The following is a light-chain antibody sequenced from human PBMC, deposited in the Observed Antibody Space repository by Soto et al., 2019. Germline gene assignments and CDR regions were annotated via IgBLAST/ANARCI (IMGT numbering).Light chain of an antibody. CDR1: NIATKS. V-gene: IGLV3-21*02. J-gene: IGLJ3*02. CDR2: DDT. CDR3: QVWDGSRDQVV. Sequence: SYELTQPPSVSVAPGQTAKITCGAVNIATKSVHWSQQKPGQAPVLVVYDDTDRPSGIPERFSASKSGATATLTITRVEAGDEADYYCQVWDGSRDQVVFGGGTKVTVL.